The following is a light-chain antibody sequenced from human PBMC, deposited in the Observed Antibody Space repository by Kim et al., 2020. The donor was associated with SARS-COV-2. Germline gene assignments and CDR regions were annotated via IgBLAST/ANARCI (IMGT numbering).Light chain of an antibody. Sequence: TQAASVSGSPGQSITISCTGTSSDIGDYNYVSCYQQCTGKAPKLLIYDVSKRPSGVSIRFSGSKTGNTASLTISRLRAEDEADYYCSSYTSSTTWVFGGGTQLTVL. CDR3: SSYTSSTTWV. CDR2: DVS. CDR1: SSDIGDYNY. J-gene: IGLJ3*02. V-gene: IGLV2-14*03.